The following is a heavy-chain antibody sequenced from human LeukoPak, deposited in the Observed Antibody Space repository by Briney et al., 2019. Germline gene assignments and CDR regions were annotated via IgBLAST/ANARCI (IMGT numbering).Heavy chain of an antibody. D-gene: IGHD2-8*01. CDR1: GGSISSYY. J-gene: IGHJ4*02. CDR3: ARDLRYCTNGVCYTRFDY. V-gene: IGHV4-4*07. Sequence: SETLSLTCTVSGGSISSYYWSWIRQPAGKGLEWIGRIYTSGSTNYNPSLKSRVTMSVDTSKNQFSLKLSSVTAADTAVYYCARDLRYCTNGVCYTRFDYWGQGTLVTVSS. CDR2: IYTSGST.